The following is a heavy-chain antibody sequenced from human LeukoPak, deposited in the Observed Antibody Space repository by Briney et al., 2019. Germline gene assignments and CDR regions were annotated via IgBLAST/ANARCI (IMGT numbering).Heavy chain of an antibody. CDR1: GCTLSRYA. CDR3: AKDQCSGGSCYREYFFDY. V-gene: IGHV3-23*01. CDR2: ICGSDGST. Sequence: GGSVSLSCAASGCTLSRYAMRWVRQARGKGLEGVSAICGSDGSTYYADSVKSRFTISRDNSKNTLYLQMNSLRAQATAVYYCAKDQCSGGSCYREYFFDYWGQGPLVTVSS. D-gene: IGHD2-15*01. J-gene: IGHJ4*02.